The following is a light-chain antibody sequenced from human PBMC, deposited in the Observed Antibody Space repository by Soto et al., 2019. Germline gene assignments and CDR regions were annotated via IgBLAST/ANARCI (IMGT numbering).Light chain of an antibody. CDR2: DAS. CDR3: QKRSNWPST. V-gene: IGKV3-11*01. J-gene: IGKJ4*01. CDR1: QSVSSY. Sequence: EIVLTQSPATLSLSPGERATLSCRASQSVSSYLAWYQQKPGQAPRLLIHDASNRATGIPARFSGSGSGTDFTLTISSPEPEDFAVYYCQKRSNWPSTFGGGTKVEIK.